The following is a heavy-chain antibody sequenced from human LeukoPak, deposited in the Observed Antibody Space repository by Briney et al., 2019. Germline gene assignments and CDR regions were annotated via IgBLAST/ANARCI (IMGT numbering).Heavy chain of an antibody. CDR2: ISGSGGST. CDR3: ARRYCSSTSCCEDY. D-gene: IGHD2-2*01. J-gene: IGHJ4*02. V-gene: IGHV3-23*01. CDR1: GFTFSSYA. Sequence: GSLRLSCAASGFTFSSYAMSWVRQAPGKGLEWVSAISGSGGSTYYADSVKGRFTISRDNSKNTLYLQMNSLRAEDTAVYYCARRYCSSTSCCEDYWGQGTLVTVSS.